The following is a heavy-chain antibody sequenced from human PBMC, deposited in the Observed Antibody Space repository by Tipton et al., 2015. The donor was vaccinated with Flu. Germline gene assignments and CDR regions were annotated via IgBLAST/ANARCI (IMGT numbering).Heavy chain of an antibody. CDR3: ARDERSGSGYGLRL. V-gene: IGHV4-59*01. D-gene: IGHD3-22*01. J-gene: IGHJ3*01. Sequence: TLSLTCIVSGGSISSYYWTWVRQPPGKGLEWIGYIYYSGSTNFNPSLKSRLTMSVDTSKNQFSLNLSSVTAADTALYFCARDERSGSGYGLRLWGQGTMVTVSS. CDR1: GGSISSYY. CDR2: IYYSGST.